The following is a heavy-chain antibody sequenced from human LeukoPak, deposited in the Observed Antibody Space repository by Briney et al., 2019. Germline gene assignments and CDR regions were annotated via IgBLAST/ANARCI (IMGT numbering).Heavy chain of an antibody. D-gene: IGHD3-10*01. CDR2: ISSSSSYT. J-gene: IGHJ4*02. V-gene: IGHV3-11*06. CDR1: GFTFSDYY. Sequence: PGGSLRLSCAASGFTFSDYYMSWISQAPGKGLEWVSYISSSSSYTNYADSVKGRFTISRDNAKNSLYLQMNSLRAEDTAVYYCATGTMVRGVIKFDYWGQGTLVTVSS. CDR3: ATGTMVRGVIKFDY.